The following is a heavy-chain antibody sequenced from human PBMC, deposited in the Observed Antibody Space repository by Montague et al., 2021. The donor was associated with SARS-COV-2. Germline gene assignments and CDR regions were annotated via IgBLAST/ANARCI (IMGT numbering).Heavy chain of an antibody. CDR2: MHFTGKT. V-gene: IGHV4-4*07. CDR1: GDSITNHY. CDR3: ARGRFDFGAGRQGTIDL. D-gene: IGHD3-10*01. J-gene: IGHJ5*02. Sequence: SETLSLTCTVSGDSITNHYWSWIRQPAGKGLEWIGRMHFTGKTNFSPFFSSRLTMSADTSKNQFSLKLTSVTAADTAIYFCARGRFDFGAGRQGTIDLWGQGTLVTVSS.